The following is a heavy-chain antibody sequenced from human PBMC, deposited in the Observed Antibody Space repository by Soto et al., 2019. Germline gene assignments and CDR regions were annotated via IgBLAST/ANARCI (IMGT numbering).Heavy chain of an antibody. Sequence: QVQLQQSGPGLVKPSQTLSLTCTVSGGSISGDYYHWTWIRQSPGKGLEWIGYVFHSGSVLYNPSLKSLLNISVDTSKNQCSLRLSSVTAADTAVYFCAREDDGGDRDYYGLDVWGQGTTVTVSS. CDR1: GGSISGDYYH. CDR2: VFHSGSV. V-gene: IGHV4-30-4*08. D-gene: IGHD2-21*02. J-gene: IGHJ6*02. CDR3: AREDDGGDRDYYGLDV.